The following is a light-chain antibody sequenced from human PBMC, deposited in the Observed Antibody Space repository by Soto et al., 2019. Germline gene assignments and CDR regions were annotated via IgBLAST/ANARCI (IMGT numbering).Light chain of an antibody. J-gene: IGKJ1*01. CDR2: TLS. CDR1: QSLLDSDDGNTY. V-gene: IGKV2-40*01. Sequence: DIVMTQTPRSLPVTPGEPAAISCRSSQSLLDSDDGNTYLDWYLQKPGQSPHLLIYTLSYRASGVPDRFSGSGSGTDFTLTISRLEPEDFAVYYCQQYGSSGTFGQGTKVDIK. CDR3: QQYGSSGT.